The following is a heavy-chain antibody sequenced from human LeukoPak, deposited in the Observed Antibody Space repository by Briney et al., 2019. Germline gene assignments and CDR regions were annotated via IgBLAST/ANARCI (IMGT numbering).Heavy chain of an antibody. CDR3: AKELRGGNWNPSLDY. J-gene: IGHJ4*02. D-gene: IGHD1-20*01. V-gene: IGHV3-48*03. CDR1: GFRFSSYE. Sequence: QTGGSLRLSCAASGFRFSSYEMNWVRQAPGKGLEWVSHISGSASTTYYADSVKGRFTISRDNSKNTLYLQMNSLRAEDTAVYYCAKELRGGNWNPSLDYWGQGTLVTVSS. CDR2: ISGSASTT.